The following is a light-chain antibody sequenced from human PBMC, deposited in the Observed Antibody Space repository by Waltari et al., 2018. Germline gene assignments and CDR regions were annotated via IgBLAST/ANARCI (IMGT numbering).Light chain of an antibody. CDR3: AAWDDSLSGLVV. J-gene: IGLJ2*01. CDR2: KNN. V-gene: IGLV1-44*01. CDR1: NSHTGSNA. Sequence: QSVLTQPPSASGTPGQRVTISCSGSNSHTGSNAVSCSQQPPGTAPKLLMYKNNDRPSGVPDRFSGSKSGTSASLAISGLQSEDEADYYCAAWDDSLSGLVVFGGGTKLTVL.